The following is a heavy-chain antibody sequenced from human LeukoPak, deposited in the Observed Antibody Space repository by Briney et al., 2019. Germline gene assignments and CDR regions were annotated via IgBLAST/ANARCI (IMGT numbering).Heavy chain of an antibody. D-gene: IGHD2/OR15-2a*01. J-gene: IGHJ4*02. CDR2: ISKDADGT. V-gene: IGHV3-23*01. CDR3: AKESPYCHGTDCRIYYFDS. CDR1: GFTFSSYA. Sequence: PGGSLRLSCAASGFTFSSYAMSWVRQAPGKGLEWVSAISKDADGTYYTDSVKGRFTISRDNSKDTLSLQMNNLRAEDTAVYYCAKESPYCHGTDCRIYYFDSWGQGTLVTASS.